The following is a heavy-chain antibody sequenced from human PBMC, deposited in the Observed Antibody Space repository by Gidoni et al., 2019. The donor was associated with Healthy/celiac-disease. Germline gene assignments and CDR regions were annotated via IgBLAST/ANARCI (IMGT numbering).Heavy chain of an antibody. CDR2: LRSRSSYI. CDR3: ARGDFYYSSCYYYPYY. Sequence: EVQLVESGGGLVKPGGSLRLSCAASGFTFSSYKMNWVRQAPGKGLEWVPFLRSRSSYIYYPDSGKGRFPNPRDNPKNSLYLQMNSLRAQDTAVYYRARGDFYYSSCYYYPYYLGQGTLVTVSS. D-gene: IGHD3-22*01. V-gene: IGHV3-21*05. J-gene: IGHJ4*02. CDR1: GFTFSSYK.